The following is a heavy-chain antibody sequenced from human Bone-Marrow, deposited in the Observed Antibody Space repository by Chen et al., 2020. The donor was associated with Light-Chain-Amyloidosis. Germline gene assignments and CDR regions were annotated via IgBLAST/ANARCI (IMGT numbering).Heavy chain of an antibody. Sequence: VQLVESGGGVVQPGKSLRLSCAASGFTFNDYGMHWVRQASGKGLEWVGRIRNKANTYATAYSESVKGRFTISRDDSKNTAFLQMNSLKVEDTAVYYCTRSSNAYNDYWGQGTLVTVSS. CDR1: GFTFNDYG. CDR3: TRSSNAYNDY. V-gene: IGHV3-73*01. CDR2: IRNKANTYAT. J-gene: IGHJ4*02. D-gene: IGHD1-1*01.